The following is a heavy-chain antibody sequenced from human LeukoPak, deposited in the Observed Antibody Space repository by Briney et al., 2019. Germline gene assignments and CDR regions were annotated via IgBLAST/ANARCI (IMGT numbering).Heavy chain of an antibody. CDR2: INTNTGNP. J-gene: IGHJ5*02. CDR1: GYTFTSYA. Sequence: ASVKVSCKASGYTFTSYAMNWVRQAPGQGLEWMGWINTNTGNPTYAQGFTGRFVFSLDTSVSTAYLQISSLKAEDTAVYYCARGPFSYYYDSSGYPSWGQGTLVTVSS. CDR3: ARGPFSYYYDSSGYPS. D-gene: IGHD3-22*01. V-gene: IGHV7-4-1*02.